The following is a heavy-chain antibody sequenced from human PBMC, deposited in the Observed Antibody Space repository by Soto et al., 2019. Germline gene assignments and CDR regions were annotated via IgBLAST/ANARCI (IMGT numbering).Heavy chain of an antibody. CDR2: ISGSGGST. CDR1: GFTFSSYA. J-gene: IGHJ4*02. CDR3: AKDRGRGYDS. V-gene: IGHV3-23*01. D-gene: IGHD5-12*01. Sequence: GGSLRLSCAASGFTFSSYAMSWVRQAPGKGLEWVSAISGSGGSTYYADSVKGRFTVSRDNAKNTLYLQMHSLRAEDTAVYYCAKDRGRGYDSWGQGTLVTVSS.